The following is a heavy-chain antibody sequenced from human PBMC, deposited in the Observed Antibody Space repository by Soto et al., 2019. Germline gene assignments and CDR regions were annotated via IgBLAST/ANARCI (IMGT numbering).Heavy chain of an antibody. CDR2: ISGSGGTT. D-gene: IGHD2-15*01. CDR3: AKSDLRYCSGGSCGYYYFDY. Sequence: EVQLLESGGGLVQPGGSLRLSCAASGFTFSNYAMIWVRQAPGKGLEWVSVISGSGGTTHYADSVKGRFTISRDNSTNTLYLQMNYLRAEDTAVYYCAKSDLRYCSGGSCGYYYFDYWGQGTLVTVSS. CDR1: GFTFSNYA. J-gene: IGHJ4*02. V-gene: IGHV3-23*01.